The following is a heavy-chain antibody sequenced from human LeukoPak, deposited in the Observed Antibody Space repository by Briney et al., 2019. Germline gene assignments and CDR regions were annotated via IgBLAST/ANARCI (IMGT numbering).Heavy chain of an antibody. Sequence: GGSLRLSCAASGFTFSSYSMNWVRQAPGKGLEWVSSISSSSSYIYYADSVKGRFTISRDNAKNPLYLQMNSLRAEDTAVYYCARSPTTVTPYWFDPWGQGALVTVSS. CDR2: ISSSSSYI. CDR1: GFTFSSYS. D-gene: IGHD4-17*01. J-gene: IGHJ5*02. V-gene: IGHV3-21*01. CDR3: ARSPTTVTPYWFDP.